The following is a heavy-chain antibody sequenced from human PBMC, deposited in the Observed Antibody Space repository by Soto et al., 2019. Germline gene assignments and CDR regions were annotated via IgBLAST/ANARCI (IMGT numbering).Heavy chain of an antibody. D-gene: IGHD3-16*01. V-gene: IGHV5-51*01. Sequence: GESLKISCKASGYIIKNYWIGWVRQMPGQGLEWMGIIFPDDSDTRYSPSSQGHATISVDKSISTAYVQWSSLKASDSAIYYCFRGGVTSRTFDYWGQGTLVTVSS. CDR2: IFPDDSDT. CDR1: GYIIKNYW. CDR3: FRGGVTSRTFDY. J-gene: IGHJ4*02.